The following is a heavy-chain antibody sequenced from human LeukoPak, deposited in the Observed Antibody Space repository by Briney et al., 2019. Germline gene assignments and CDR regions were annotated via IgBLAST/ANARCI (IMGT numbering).Heavy chain of an antibody. D-gene: IGHD3-10*01. CDR2: ISSSSSTI. Sequence: GGSLRLSCAASGFTFSSYSMNWVRQAPGKGLEWVSYISSSSSTIYYADSVKGRFTISRDNAKNSLYLQMNSLRAEDTAVYYCARDRAPSGYWGQGTLVTVSS. CDR3: ARDRAPSGY. CDR1: GFTFSSYS. V-gene: IGHV3-48*01. J-gene: IGHJ4*02.